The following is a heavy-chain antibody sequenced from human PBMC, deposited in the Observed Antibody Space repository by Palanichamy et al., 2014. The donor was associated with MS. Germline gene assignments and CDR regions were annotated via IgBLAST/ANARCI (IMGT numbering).Heavy chain of an antibody. Sequence: QVQLVESGGGVVQPGRSLRLSCAASGFTFSGYGMHWVRQAPGKGLEWVAVISYDGSNKYYADSVKGRFTISRDNSKNTLYLQMNSLRAEDTAVYYCANSGPGLYNYYYYGVDVWGQGTTVTVSS. CDR1: GFTFSGYG. D-gene: IGHD1-14*01. CDR3: ANSGPGLYNYYYYGVDV. CDR2: ISYDGSNK. J-gene: IGHJ6*02. V-gene: IGHV3-30*18.